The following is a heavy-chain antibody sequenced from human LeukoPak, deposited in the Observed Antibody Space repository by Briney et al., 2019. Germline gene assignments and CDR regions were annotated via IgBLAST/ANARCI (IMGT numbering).Heavy chain of an antibody. V-gene: IGHV3-7*01. D-gene: IGHD1-26*01. Sequence: GGSLRLSCAASGFTFSSYAMNWVRQAPGKGLEWVANIKQDGSEKYYVDSVKGRLTISRDNAKNSLYLQMNSLRAEDTAVYYCARVGGSYWGWFDPWGQGTLVTVSS. J-gene: IGHJ5*02. CDR2: IKQDGSEK. CDR1: GFTFSSYA. CDR3: ARVGGSYWGWFDP.